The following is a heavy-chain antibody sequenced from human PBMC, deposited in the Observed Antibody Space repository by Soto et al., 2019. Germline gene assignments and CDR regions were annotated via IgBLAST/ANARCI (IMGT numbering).Heavy chain of an antibody. CDR2: FRSSGDDGTT. Sequence: GGSLRLSCAASGFTFSSYSMSWVRQAPGKGLEWVSGFRSSGDDGTTYYADSVKGRFTISRDNSKNTLFLQMNSLRAEDTAIYYCAKKVNSGSGSQYFDYRGQGTLVTVSS. CDR3: AKKVNSGSGSQYFDY. J-gene: IGHJ4*02. V-gene: IGHV3-23*01. CDR1: GFTFSSYS. D-gene: IGHD3-10*01.